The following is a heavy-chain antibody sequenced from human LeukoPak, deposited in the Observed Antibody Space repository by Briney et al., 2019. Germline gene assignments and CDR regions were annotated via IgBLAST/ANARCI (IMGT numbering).Heavy chain of an antibody. J-gene: IGHJ4*02. CDR1: GDSVSSTTSY. CDR2: IFYSGIT. CDR3: ARGEYGDNPHFDN. Sequence: PSETLSLTCTVSGDSVSSTTSYWTWIRQPQGQGLEYIGSIFYSGITFDNPSLKSRVTMSVDTSKNQFSLKLNSVTDADTAVYYCARGEYGDNPHFDNWGQGTLVTVSS. V-gene: IGHV4-39*01. D-gene: IGHD4-23*01.